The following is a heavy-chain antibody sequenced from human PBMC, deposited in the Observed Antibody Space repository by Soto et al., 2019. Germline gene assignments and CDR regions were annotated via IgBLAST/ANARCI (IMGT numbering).Heavy chain of an antibody. J-gene: IGHJ4*02. V-gene: IGHV3-53*04. D-gene: IGHD3-10*01. Sequence: EVPLVESGGGLVQPGGSLRLSCVASDFVVSSNDMSWVRQAPGKGLEWVSGIYSGGSTYYADSVKGRFTISRHNSKNTLYLQMNSLRAEDTAVYYCARGDSGSGSPGNFDYWGQGTLVTVSS. CDR2: IYSGGST. CDR1: DFVVSSND. CDR3: ARGDSGSGSPGNFDY.